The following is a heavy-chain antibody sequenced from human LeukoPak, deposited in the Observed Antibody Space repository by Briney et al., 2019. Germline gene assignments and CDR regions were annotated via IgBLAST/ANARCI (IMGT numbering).Heavy chain of an antibody. V-gene: IGHV1-69*04. CDR1: GGTFSSYA. CDR3: ARGGSVKYCGGDCYSGWFDP. D-gene: IGHD2-21*02. CDR2: IIPILGIA. J-gene: IGHJ5*02. Sequence: GASVKVSCKASGGTFSSYAISWVRQAPGQGLEWMGRIIPILGIANYAQKFQGRVTITADKSTSTAYMELSSLRSEDTAVYYCARGGSVKYCGGDCYSGWFDPWGQGTLVTVSS.